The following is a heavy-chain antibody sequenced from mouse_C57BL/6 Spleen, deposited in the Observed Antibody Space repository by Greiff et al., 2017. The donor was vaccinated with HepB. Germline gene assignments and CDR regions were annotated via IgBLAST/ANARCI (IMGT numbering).Heavy chain of an antibody. D-gene: IGHD1-1*01. CDR3: VSYYYGSSHWYFDV. CDR1: GYAFSSYW. J-gene: IGHJ1*03. CDR2: IYPGDGDT. V-gene: IGHV1-80*01. Sequence: VHLVESGAELVKPGASVKISCKASGYAFSSYWMNWVKQRPGKGLEWIGQIYPGDGDTNYNGKFKGKATLTADKSSSTAYMQLSSLTSEDSAFYFCVSYYYGSSHWYFDVWGTGTTVTVSS.